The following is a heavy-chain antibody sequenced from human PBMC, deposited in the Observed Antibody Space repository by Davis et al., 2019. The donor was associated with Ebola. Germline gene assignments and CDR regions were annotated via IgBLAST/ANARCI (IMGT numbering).Heavy chain of an antibody. Sequence: GESLKISCAASGFTFSSYGMHWVRQAPGKGLEWVAVIWYDGSNKYYADSVKGRFTISRDNSKNTLYLQMNSLRAEDTAVYYCARARYYYGSGSYYKGGYGMDVWGQGTTVTVSS. J-gene: IGHJ6*02. CDR2: IWYDGSNK. CDR1: GFTFSSYG. V-gene: IGHV3-33*01. D-gene: IGHD3-10*01. CDR3: ARARYYYGSGSYYKGGYGMDV.